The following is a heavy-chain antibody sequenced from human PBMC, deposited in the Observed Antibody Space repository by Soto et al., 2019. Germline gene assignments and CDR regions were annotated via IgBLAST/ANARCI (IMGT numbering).Heavy chain of an antibody. CDR1: GFTFSNAW. CDR3: TTDSGYCSGGSCSSRHYYYGMDV. V-gene: IGHV3-15*01. CDR2: IKSKTDGGTT. J-gene: IGHJ6*02. Sequence: KPGGSLRLSCAASGFTFSNAWMSWVRQAPGKGLEWVGRIKSKTDGGTTDYAAPVKGRFTISRDDSKNTLYLQMNSLKTEDTAVYYCTTDSGYCSGGSCSSRHYYYGMDVWGQGTTVTVSS. D-gene: IGHD2-15*01.